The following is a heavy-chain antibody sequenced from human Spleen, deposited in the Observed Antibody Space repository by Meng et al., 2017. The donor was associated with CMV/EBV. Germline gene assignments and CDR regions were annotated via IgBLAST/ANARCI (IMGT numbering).Heavy chain of an antibody. CDR2: INPNSGGT. Sequence: ASVKVSCKASGYTFTGYYMHWVRQAPGQGLEWMGWINPNSGGTNYAQKFQGRVTMTRDTSISTAYMELSRLRSDDTAVYYCARVHAAGIFVGYYFDYWGQGTLVTVSS. CDR1: GYTFTGYY. D-gene: IGHD6-13*01. J-gene: IGHJ4*02. V-gene: IGHV1-2*02. CDR3: ARVHAAGIFVGYYFDY.